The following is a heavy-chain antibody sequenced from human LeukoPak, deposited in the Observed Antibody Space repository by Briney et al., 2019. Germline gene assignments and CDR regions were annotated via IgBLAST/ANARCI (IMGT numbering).Heavy chain of an antibody. V-gene: IGHV1-18*01. CDR1: GYTFTNYG. CDR2: ISAYNGNT. Sequence: GASVKVSCKASGYTFTNYGISWVRQAPGQGLEWMGWISAYNGNTNYAQKLQGRVTMTTDTSTSTAYMELRSLRSDDTAVYYCARDQVVAASVLSIDYWGQGTLVTVSS. D-gene: IGHD2-15*01. CDR3: ARDQVVAASVLSIDY. J-gene: IGHJ4*02.